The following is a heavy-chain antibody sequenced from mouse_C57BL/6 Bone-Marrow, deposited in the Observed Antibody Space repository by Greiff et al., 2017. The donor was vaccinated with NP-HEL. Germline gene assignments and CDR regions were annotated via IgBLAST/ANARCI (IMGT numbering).Heavy chain of an antibody. CDR2: IYPGDGDT. Sequence: VQLQQSGPELVKPGASVKISCKASGYAFSSSWMNWVKQRPGKGLEWIGRIYPGDGDTNYNGKFKGKATLTADKSSSTADMQLSSLTSEDSTVYSCARGDDYDRDYYAMDYWGQGTSVTVSS. V-gene: IGHV1-82*01. J-gene: IGHJ4*01. CDR3: ARGDDYDRDYYAMDY. D-gene: IGHD2-4*01. CDR1: GYAFSSSW.